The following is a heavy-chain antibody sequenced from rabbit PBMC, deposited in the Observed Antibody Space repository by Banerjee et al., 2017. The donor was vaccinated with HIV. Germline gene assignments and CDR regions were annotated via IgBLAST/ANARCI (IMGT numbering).Heavy chain of an antibody. CDR2: IYAGSSGST. V-gene: IGHV1S45*01. CDR1: GFDFSSNA. D-gene: IGHD1-1*01. Sequence: QQQLEESGGGLVKPEGSLTLTCKASGFDFSSNAMCWVRQAPGKGLEWIACIYAGSSGSTWYASWAKGRFTISKTSSTTVALQMTSLTVADTATYFCARSSGYGTMGNLWGPGTLVTVS. CDR3: ARSSGYGTMGNL. J-gene: IGHJ4*01.